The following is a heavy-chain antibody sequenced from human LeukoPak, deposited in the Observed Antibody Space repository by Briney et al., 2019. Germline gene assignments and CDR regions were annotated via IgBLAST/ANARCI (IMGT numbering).Heavy chain of an antibody. J-gene: IGHJ4*02. V-gene: IGHV4-31*03. CDR2: IYYSGST. CDR3: AREGGPYRPLDY. Sequence: SQTLSLTCTVSGGSISSGGYYWSWIRQHPGKGLEWIGFIYYSGSTYYNPSLKSRVTFSVDTSTNQFSLKLSSVNAADTAVYYCAREGGPYRPLDYSGQGTLVTVAS. CDR1: GGSISSGGYY.